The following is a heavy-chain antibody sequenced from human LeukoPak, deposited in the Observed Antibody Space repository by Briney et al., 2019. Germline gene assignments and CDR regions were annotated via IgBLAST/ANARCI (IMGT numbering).Heavy chain of an antibody. CDR1: GFTFSSYA. J-gene: IGHJ4*02. V-gene: IGHV3-23*01. D-gene: IGHD2-2*01. CDR2: ISDRGGST. Sequence: PGTSLRLSCAASGFTFSSYAMSWVRQAPGKGLEWVSAISDRGGSTYYADSVKGRFTISRDNSKNTLYLQMNSLRVEDTAVYYCAKDTGQLRWGQGTLVTVSS. CDR3: AKDTGQLR.